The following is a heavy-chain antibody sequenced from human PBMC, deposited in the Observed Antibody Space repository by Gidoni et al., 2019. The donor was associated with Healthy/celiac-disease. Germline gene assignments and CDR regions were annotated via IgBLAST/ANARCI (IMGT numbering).Heavy chain of an antibody. J-gene: IGHJ5*02. CDR1: GFPVSSSY. D-gene: IGHD6-19*01. CDR3: ATGSGWLWFDP. Sequence: EVQLVESGGGLVQPGGSLRLSCAASGFPVSSSYMSWVRQAPGKGLGWVSVIYSGGSTYYADSVKGRFTISRDNSKNTLYLQMNSRRAEDTAVYYCATGSGWLWFDPWGQGTLVTVSS. V-gene: IGHV3-66*01. CDR2: IYSGGST.